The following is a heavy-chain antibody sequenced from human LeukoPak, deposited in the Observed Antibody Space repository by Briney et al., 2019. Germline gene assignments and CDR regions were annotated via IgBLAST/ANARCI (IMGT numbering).Heavy chain of an antibody. J-gene: IGHJ5*02. CDR3: ASLGTLRS. CDR1: GGSVSSSTYY. Sequence: SETLSLTCTVSGGSVSSSTYYWGWIRQPPGKGLEWIGSISYTGTNYNNPSLKSRVSISIDTSKNQFSVKLTSVSAADTAMYYCASLGTLRSWGQGTLVTVSS. CDR2: ISYTGTN. D-gene: IGHD7-27*01. V-gene: IGHV4-39*01.